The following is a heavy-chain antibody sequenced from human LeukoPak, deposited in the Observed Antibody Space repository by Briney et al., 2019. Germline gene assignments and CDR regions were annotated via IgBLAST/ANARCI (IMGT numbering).Heavy chain of an antibody. CDR1: GFTFSSYG. V-gene: IGHV3-30*02. CDR3: AKDDDWGRYKH. D-gene: IGHD3-16*01. Sequence: QPGGSLRLSCAASGFTFSSYGMHWVRQAPGKGLEWVTFIQYDGNNQYADSVKGRFTISRDNSKNTQSLQMNSLRAEDTAVYYCAKDDDWGRYKHWGQGTLVTVSS. J-gene: IGHJ1*01. CDR2: IQYDGNNQ.